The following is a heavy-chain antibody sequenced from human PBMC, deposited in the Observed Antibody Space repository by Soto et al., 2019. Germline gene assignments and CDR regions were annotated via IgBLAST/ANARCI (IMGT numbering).Heavy chain of an antibody. Sequence: ASVKVSCKASGYSFTTSGITWVRQAPGQGLEWMGWISTYNGNTNYAQNLQDRVTLTTDTSTSTAYMELRSLRSDDTAVYYCARRLYGDYDYWGQGTLVTVSS. J-gene: IGHJ4*02. V-gene: IGHV1-18*01. D-gene: IGHD4-17*01. CDR1: GYSFTTSG. CDR2: ISTYNGNT. CDR3: ARRLYGDYDY.